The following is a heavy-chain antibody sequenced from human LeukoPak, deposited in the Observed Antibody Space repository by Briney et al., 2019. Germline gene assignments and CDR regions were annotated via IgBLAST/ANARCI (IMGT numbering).Heavy chain of an antibody. CDR2: IYYSGST. Sequence: SETLSLTCTVSGGSISSSSYYWGWIRQPPGKGLEWIGSIYYSGSTYYNPSLKSRVTISVDTSKNQFPLKLSSVTAADTAVYYCARPGIAAAGPIDYYGMDVWGQGTTVTVSS. J-gene: IGHJ6*02. V-gene: IGHV4-39*01. CDR1: GGSISSSSYY. CDR3: ARPGIAAAGPIDYYGMDV. D-gene: IGHD6-13*01.